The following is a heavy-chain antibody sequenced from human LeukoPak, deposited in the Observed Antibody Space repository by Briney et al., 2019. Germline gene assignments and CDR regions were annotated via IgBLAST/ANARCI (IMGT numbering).Heavy chain of an antibody. CDR2: INHSGST. J-gene: IGHJ4*02. V-gene: IGHV4-34*01. D-gene: IGHD5-18*01. CDR3: ARYSATQSFDY. Sequence: SETLSLTCTVYGGSFNAYYWSWIRQPPGKGLEWIGEINHSGSTNYNPSLKSRITISLDTSKNHFSLKLSSVTAADSAVYYCARYSATQSFDYWGQGTLVTVSS. CDR1: GGSFNAYY.